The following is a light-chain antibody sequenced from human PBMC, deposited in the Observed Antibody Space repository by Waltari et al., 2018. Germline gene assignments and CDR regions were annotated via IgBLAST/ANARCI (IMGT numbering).Light chain of an antibody. CDR1: SSDIGRNT. CDR2: INN. Sequence: QSVLTQPPSTSGTPGQRVTISCSASSSDIGRNTVNWYQQLPRTAPKLLIYINNQRPSGVPDRFSGSKSGTSASLAISGLQSEDEADYYCAVWDDSLKVVVFGGGTKLTVL. J-gene: IGLJ2*01. CDR3: AVWDDSLKVVV. V-gene: IGLV1-44*01.